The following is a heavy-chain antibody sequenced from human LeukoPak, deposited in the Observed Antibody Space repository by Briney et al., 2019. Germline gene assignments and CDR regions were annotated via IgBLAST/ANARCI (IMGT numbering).Heavy chain of an antibody. CDR2: IYSGGST. D-gene: IGHD2-2*01. Sequence: GGSLRLSCAASGFTFSSNYMSWVRQAPGKGLEWVSVIYSGGSTYYADSVKGRFTISRDNSKNTLYLQMNSLRAEDTAVYYCARDVARRVGVDFWGQGTLVTVSS. CDR3: ARDVARRVGVDF. V-gene: IGHV3-53*01. J-gene: IGHJ4*02. CDR1: GFTFSSNY.